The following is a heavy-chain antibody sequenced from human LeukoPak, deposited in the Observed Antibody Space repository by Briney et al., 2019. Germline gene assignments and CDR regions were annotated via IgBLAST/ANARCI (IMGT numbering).Heavy chain of an antibody. V-gene: IGHV4-59*12. Sequence: PSETLSLTCTVSGGSISGYFWSWIRQPPREGLQFIGYIYYTGTASYNPSLNSRVTISVDTSKNQFSLKLSSVTAADTAVYYCATRGLVTMNGNNWFDPWGQGTLVTVSS. CDR1: GGSISGYF. CDR2: IYYTGTA. CDR3: ATRGLVTMNGNNWFDP. D-gene: IGHD3-22*01. J-gene: IGHJ5*02.